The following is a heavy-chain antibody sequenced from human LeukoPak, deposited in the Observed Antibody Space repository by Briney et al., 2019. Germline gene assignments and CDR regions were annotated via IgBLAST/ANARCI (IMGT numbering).Heavy chain of an antibody. CDR2: IWYDGSNK. D-gene: IGHD5-18*01. CDR3: AKAQDTAMALDY. V-gene: IGHV3-33*06. CDR1: GFTFSSYG. Sequence: GGSLRLSCAASGFTFSSYGMHWVRQAPGKGLEGVAVIWYDGSNKYYADSVKGRFTISRDNSKNTLYLKMNSLSAEDTAVYYCAKAQDTAMALDYWGQGTLVTVSS. J-gene: IGHJ4*02.